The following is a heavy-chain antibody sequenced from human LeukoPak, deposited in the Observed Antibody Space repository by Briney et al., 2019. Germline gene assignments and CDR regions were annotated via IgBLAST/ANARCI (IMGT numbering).Heavy chain of an antibody. CDR1: GFTFSSHG. V-gene: IGHV3-23*01. Sequence: GGSLKLSCAASGFTFSSHGMNWVRQAPGKGLEWVSGISPNGVITYYADSVKGRFTISRDNSKGTVYLQMNSLRPEDTAVYYCAKDDAWLQYGNWGRGTLVTVSS. J-gene: IGHJ4*02. D-gene: IGHD5-24*01. CDR2: ISPNGVIT. CDR3: AKDDAWLQYGN.